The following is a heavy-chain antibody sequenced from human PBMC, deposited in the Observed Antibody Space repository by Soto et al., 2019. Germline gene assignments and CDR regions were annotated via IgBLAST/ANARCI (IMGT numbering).Heavy chain of an antibody. V-gene: IGHV1-2*02. J-gene: IGHJ4*02. CDR2: INPNSGGT. CDR1: GYTFTGYY. Sequence: ASVKVSCKASGYTFTGYYMHWVRQAPGQGLEWMGWINPNSGGTNYAQKFQGRVTMTRDTSISTAYMELSRLRSDDTAVYYCAGTHGYSSGWYSCDYWGQGTLVTVSS. CDR3: AGTHGYSSGWYSCDY. D-gene: IGHD6-19*01.